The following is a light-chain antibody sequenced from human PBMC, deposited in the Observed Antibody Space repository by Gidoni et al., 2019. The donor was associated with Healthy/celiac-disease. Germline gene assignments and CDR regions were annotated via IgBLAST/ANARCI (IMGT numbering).Light chain of an antibody. V-gene: IGKV4-1*01. J-gene: IGKJ1*01. CDR2: WAS. CDR3: QQYYSTPPWT. Sequence: DIVMTQSPDSLAVSPGERATINCKSSQSVFYSSNSKNYLAWYQQKPGQPPKLLIYWASTRESGVPDRFSGSGSGTDFTPTISSLQAEDVAVYYCQQYYSTPPWTFGQGTKVEIK. CDR1: QSVFYSSNSKNY.